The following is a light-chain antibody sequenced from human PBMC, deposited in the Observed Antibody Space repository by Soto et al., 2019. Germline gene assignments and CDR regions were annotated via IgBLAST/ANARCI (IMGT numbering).Light chain of an antibody. CDR3: QQYDNWPPTFT. J-gene: IGKJ2*01. Sequence: EIVMTQSPATLSVSPGERVTLSCRASQSVGSNLAWYQQKPGQAPRLLIYAASTRATGIPGRFSGSGSGTEFTLAISSLQSEDFAVYYCQQYDNWPPTFTFGQGTKLEIK. CDR2: AAS. CDR1: QSVGSN. V-gene: IGKV3-15*01.